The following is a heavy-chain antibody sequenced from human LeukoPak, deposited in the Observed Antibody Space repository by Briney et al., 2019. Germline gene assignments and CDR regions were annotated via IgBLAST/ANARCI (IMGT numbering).Heavy chain of an antibody. Sequence: QTGGSLRLSCAASGFTLDDYAMHWVRQVPGKGLEWVSLISGDGGRTYYANSVKGRFTISRDNSKNSLYLQMNSLRTEDTALYYCAKAQGSLVWGCDDWGQGTLVTVSS. D-gene: IGHD3-16*01. CDR2: ISGDGGRT. CDR1: GFTLDDYA. V-gene: IGHV3-43*02. J-gene: IGHJ4*02. CDR3: AKAQGSLVWGCDD.